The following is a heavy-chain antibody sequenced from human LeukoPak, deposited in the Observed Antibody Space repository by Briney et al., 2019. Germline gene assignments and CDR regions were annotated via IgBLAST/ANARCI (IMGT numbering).Heavy chain of an antibody. V-gene: IGHV3-30*03. CDR3: ATGGTGDEAFDI. Sequence: GGSLRLSCAASGFTFSSYGMHWVRQAPGKGLEWVAVISYDGSNKYYADSVKGRFTISRDNSKNTLYLQMNSLRAEDTAVYYCATGGTGDEAFDIWGQGTMVTVSS. CDR2: ISYDGSNK. J-gene: IGHJ3*02. CDR1: GFTFSSYG. D-gene: IGHD3-16*01.